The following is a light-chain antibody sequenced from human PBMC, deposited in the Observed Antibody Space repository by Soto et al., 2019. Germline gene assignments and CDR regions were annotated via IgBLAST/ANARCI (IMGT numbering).Light chain of an antibody. V-gene: IGKV1-5*01. J-gene: IGKJ1*01. CDR1: RSISDW. CDR2: DAS. Sequence: SQIKQCPSSVSTSVGDRVTITCRASRSISDWLAWYQQKPGKAPELLIFDASNLKSGVSSRFSGSGSGTEFTLTISRLQLDGVATSSGLHYSSHSWTSGQGSKVDIK. CDR3: LHYSSHSWT.